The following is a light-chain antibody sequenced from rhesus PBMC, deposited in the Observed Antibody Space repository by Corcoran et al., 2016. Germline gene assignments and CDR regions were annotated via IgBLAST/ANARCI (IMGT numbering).Light chain of an antibody. CDR3: QQYSSRRPT. CDR1: QGISSW. Sequence: DIQMTQSPSSPSASVGDTVTITCRASQGISSWLAWYQQKLGKAPKLLIYKASRLQSGVPSRFRGRGSGTGFSLPVRSLQSEDFATYYCQQYSSRRPTFGGGTKVEIK. V-gene: IGKV1-22*01. J-gene: IGKJ4*01. CDR2: KAS.